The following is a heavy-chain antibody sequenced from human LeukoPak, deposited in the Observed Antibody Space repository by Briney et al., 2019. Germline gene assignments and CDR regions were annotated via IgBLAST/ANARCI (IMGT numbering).Heavy chain of an antibody. J-gene: IGHJ4*02. V-gene: IGHV1-24*01. CDR2: FDPEDGET. CDR1: GYTLTELS. D-gene: IGHD3-10*01. Sequence: GASVKVSCKVSGYTLTELSMHWVRQAPGKGLEWMGGFDPEDGETIYAQKFQGRVTMTEDTSTDTAYMELSSLRSEDTAVYYCVNSGGYGSLSYFDYWGQGTLVTVSS. CDR3: VNSGGYGSLSYFDY.